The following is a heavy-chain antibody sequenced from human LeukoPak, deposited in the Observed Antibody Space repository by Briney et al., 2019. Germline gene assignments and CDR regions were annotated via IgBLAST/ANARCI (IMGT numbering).Heavy chain of an antibody. CDR2: ISGNGGNT. D-gene: IGHD3-10*01. V-gene: IGHV3-23*01. CDR3: AKARKLLWFGELSSGIDY. J-gene: IGHJ4*02. Sequence: GGSLRLSCAASGSTFSSYAMSWVRQAPGKGLEWVSVISGNGGNTYYADSVKGRFTISRDNSKDTLYLQMNSLRAEDTAVYYCAKARKLLWFGELSSGIDYWGQGTLVTVSS. CDR1: GSTFSSYA.